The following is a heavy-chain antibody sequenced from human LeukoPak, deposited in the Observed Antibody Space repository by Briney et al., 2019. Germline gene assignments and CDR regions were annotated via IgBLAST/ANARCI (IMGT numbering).Heavy chain of an antibody. V-gene: IGHV3-23*01. Sequence: GGSLRLSCAGSVTNAWMSWVRQAPGKGLEWVSAISGSGGSIYYADSVKGRFTISRDNSKNTLYLQMNSLRVEDTAVYYCAKGASVWFYFFDYWGQGTLVTVSS. J-gene: IGHJ4*02. CDR2: ISGSGGSI. CDR1: VTNAW. CDR3: AKGASVWFYFFDY. D-gene: IGHD6-19*01.